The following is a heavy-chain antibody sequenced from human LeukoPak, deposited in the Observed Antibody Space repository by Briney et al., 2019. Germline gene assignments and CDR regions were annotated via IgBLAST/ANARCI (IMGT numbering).Heavy chain of an antibody. D-gene: IGHD1-26*01. CDR1: GFTFSNAW. CDR3: ARRRYSGSSQHFDY. J-gene: IGHJ4*02. Sequence: PGGSLRLSCAASGFTFSNAWMSWVRQAPGKGLEWVANIKQDGSEKYYVDSVKGRFTISRDNAKNSLYLQMNSLRAEDTAVYYCARRRYSGSSQHFDYWGQGTLVTVSS. CDR2: IKQDGSEK. V-gene: IGHV3-7*01.